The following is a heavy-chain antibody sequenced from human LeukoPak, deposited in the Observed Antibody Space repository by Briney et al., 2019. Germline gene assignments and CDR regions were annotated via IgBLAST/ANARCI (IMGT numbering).Heavy chain of an antibody. CDR1: GFTFGSHY. CDR3: AKGVGYCSDSPCHSPDS. V-gene: IGHV3-7*03. Sequence: GGSLRLSCATSGFTFGSHYMNWVRQAPGKGLEWVANIDQDGSGQNYVDSVRGRFTISRDNAKNSLYLQMNSLRPEDTALYFCAKGVGYCSDSPCHSPDSWGQGTLVTVSS. CDR2: IDQDGSGQ. D-gene: IGHD2-15*01. J-gene: IGHJ5*01.